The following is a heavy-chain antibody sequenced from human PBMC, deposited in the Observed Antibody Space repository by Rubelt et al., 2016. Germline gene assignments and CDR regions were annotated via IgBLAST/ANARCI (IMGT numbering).Heavy chain of an antibody. J-gene: IGHJ4*02. CDR2: IGGRGGGT. D-gene: IGHD3-3*01. Sequence: EVQLLESGGGLVQPGGSLRLSCAASGFTFSNYDMSWVRQAPGMGLEWVSTIGGRGGGTYYADSVKGRFTISRDNSKNTLYLQMNSLRGEDTAIYYCAKLPDSAPFDFWGQGTLVTVSS. CDR3: AKLPDSAPFDF. CDR1: GFTFSNYD. V-gene: IGHV3-23*01.